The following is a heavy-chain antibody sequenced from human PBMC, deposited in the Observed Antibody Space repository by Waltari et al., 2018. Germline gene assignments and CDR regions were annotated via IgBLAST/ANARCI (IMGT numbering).Heavy chain of an antibody. CDR1: GFTLSNYW. J-gene: IGHJ4*02. Sequence: EVQVVDSGGGLVQPGASLRLSCAASGFTLSNYWIHWVRQAPGKGLVWVSIMSADGSVRRDADSVKGRFTISRDNVKNMLYLQMDSLRAEDTAVYYGARDGGRNLDYWGQGTPVVVSS. V-gene: IGHV3-74*01. CDR3: ARDGGRNLDY. D-gene: IGHD6-25*01. CDR2: MSADGSVR.